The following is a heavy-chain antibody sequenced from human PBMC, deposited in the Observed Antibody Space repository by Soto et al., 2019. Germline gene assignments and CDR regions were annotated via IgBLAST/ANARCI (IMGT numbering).Heavy chain of an antibody. CDR3: AIFRTVTTPFDY. V-gene: IGHV3-74*01. J-gene: IGHJ4*02. CDR1: GFTFSSYW. CDR2: INSDGSST. D-gene: IGHD4-17*01. Sequence: GGSLRLSCAASGFTFSSYWMHWVRQAPGKGLVWFSRINSDGSSTFYADSVKGRFTISRDNAKSTLYLQMNSLRTEDTALYYCAIFRTVTTPFDYWGQGTLVTVSS.